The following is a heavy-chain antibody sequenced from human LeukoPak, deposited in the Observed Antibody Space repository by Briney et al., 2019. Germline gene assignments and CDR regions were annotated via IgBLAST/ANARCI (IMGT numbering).Heavy chain of an antibody. CDR3: ARDRSGSYYDWFDP. D-gene: IGHD1-26*01. CDR1: GYTFTSFG. V-gene: IGHV1-18*01. Sequence: ASVKASCKASGYTFTSFGIIWVRQAPGQGLEWMGWISAYNGNTNYAQNLQGRVTMTTDTSTSTAYMELRSLRSDDTAVYYCARDRSGSYYDWFDPWGQGTLVTVSS. J-gene: IGHJ5*02. CDR2: ISAYNGNT.